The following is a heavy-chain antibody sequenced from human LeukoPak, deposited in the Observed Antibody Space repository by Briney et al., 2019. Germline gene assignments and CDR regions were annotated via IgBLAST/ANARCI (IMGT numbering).Heavy chain of an antibody. J-gene: IGHJ4*02. V-gene: IGHV4-61*02. CDR3: ARVSSYYYDSSGYYYPRPGYFDY. CDR1: GGSISSGSYY. D-gene: IGHD3-22*01. CDR2: SNASGST. Sequence: SETLSLTCSVSGGSISSGSYYWTWIRQPAVKGLEWIGRSNASGSTNYNPSLKSRVTISVDTSKNQFSLKLSSVTAADTAVYYCARVSSYYYDSSGYYYPRPGYFDYWGQGTLVTVSS.